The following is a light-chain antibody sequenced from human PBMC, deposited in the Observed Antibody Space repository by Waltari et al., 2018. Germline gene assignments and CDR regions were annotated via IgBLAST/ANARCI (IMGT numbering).Light chain of an antibody. CDR1: ASSNGGNV. V-gene: IGLV1-44*01. CDR3: AAWDDSLHGHWV. Sequence: QSVLTQPPSASGTPGQRVTISCSGSASSNGGNVVNWYPHLPGKAPKLLIYRGDHRPSGVPDRFSGSKSGTSASLAISGLLSDDEADYYCAAWDDSLHGHWVFGGGTKVTVL. CDR2: RGD. J-gene: IGLJ3*02.